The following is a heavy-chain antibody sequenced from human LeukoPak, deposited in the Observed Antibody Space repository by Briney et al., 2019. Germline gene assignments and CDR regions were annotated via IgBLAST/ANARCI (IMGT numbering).Heavy chain of an antibody. CDR3: ARDLQAYYYDSSGYL. CDR2: INTDGSST. CDR1: GFTFSSYW. Sequence: GGSLRLSCAASGFTFSSYWMHWVRQAPGQGLVWVSRINTDGSSTSYADSVKGRFTISRDNAKNTLYLQRISLRAEDTAVYYCARDLQAYYYDSSGYLWGQGTLVTVSS. J-gene: IGHJ4*02. D-gene: IGHD3-22*01. V-gene: IGHV3-74*01.